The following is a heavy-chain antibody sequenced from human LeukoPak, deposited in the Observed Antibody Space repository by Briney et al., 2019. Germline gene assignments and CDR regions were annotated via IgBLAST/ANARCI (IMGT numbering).Heavy chain of an antibody. CDR3: AKDLFFGRYGKGFDY. V-gene: IGHV3-30*18. CDR2: ISYDGSNK. Sequence: GGSLRLSCAASGFTFSSYGMHWVRQAPGKGLEWVAVISYDGSNKYYADSVKGRFTISRDNSKTTLYLQMNSLRAEDTAVYYCAKDLFFGRYGKGFDYWGQGTLVTVSS. D-gene: IGHD5-18*01. CDR1: GFTFSSYG. J-gene: IGHJ4*02.